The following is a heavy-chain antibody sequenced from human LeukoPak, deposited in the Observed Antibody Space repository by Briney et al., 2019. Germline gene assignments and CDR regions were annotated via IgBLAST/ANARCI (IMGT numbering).Heavy chain of an antibody. CDR1: GYTFTGYY. V-gene: IGHV1-2*02. CDR2: INPNSGGT. CDR3: ATLGYISTGYYARIFDY. Sequence: ASVKVSCKASGYTFTGYYMHWVRQAPGQGLEWMGWINPNSGGTNYAQKFQGRVTMTRDTSISTAYMELSRLRSDDTAVYYCATLGYISTGYYARIFDYWGQGTLVTVSS. D-gene: IGHD3-9*01. J-gene: IGHJ4*02.